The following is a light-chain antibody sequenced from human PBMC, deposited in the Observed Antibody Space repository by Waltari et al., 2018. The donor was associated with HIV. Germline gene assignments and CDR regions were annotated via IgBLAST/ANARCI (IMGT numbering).Light chain of an antibody. Sequence: QSVLTQPPSVSAAPGQKVTISCSGGSSTVGASYVSWYQQLPGAAPKLLIFDDDQRPSGIPDRFSGSKSGTSATLGITGLQTGDEADYYCATWDNRLTTVLFGGGTKLTVL. J-gene: IGLJ2*01. CDR3: ATWDNRLTTVL. CDR2: DDD. V-gene: IGLV1-51*01. CDR1: SSTVGASY.